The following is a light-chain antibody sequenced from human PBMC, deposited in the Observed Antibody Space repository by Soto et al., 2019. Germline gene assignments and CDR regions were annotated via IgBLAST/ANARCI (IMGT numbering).Light chain of an antibody. J-gene: IGLJ1*01. CDR2: VNN. Sequence: QSPLTHPPSVSRAPGYRFSISCTGSISDIVAGFDVHWYKQVPGTAPKLFIYVNNKRPSGVPDRLYGSKSGTSASLAITVPQAEDEADYYFQFYDSSLSGPYVFATGTTVNVL. CDR1: ISDIVAGFD. CDR3: QFYDSSLSGPYV. V-gene: IGLV1-40*01.